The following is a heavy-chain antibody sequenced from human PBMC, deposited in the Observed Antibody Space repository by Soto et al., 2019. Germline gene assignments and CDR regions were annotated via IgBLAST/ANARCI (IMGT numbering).Heavy chain of an antibody. J-gene: IGHJ6*02. Sequence: SVKVYCKSSGGSFSSSAITWVREAPGQGLELMGRIIPMYGTTFYAQTFQGRVTITADESTSTVYMHLSSLKSEDTDSYFCATSVGAIGYRFFNMDVWGQGTTVTVYS. CDR3: ATSVGAIGYRFFNMDV. V-gene: IGHV1-69*13. CDR2: IIPMYGTT. CDR1: GGSFSSSA. D-gene: IGHD5-12*01.